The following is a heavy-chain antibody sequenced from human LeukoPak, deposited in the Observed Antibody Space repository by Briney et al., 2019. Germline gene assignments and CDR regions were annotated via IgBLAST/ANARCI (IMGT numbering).Heavy chain of an antibody. V-gene: IGHV1-2*02. CDR2: INPNSGGT. Sequence: ASVTVSCTASGYTFTGYYMHWVRQAPGQGLEWMGWINPNSGGTNYAQKFQGRVTMTRDTSISTAYMELSSLRSEDTAVYYCAVARPYCSSTGCYGDWRYWGQGTLVTVSS. D-gene: IGHD2-2*01. CDR3: AVARPYCSSTGCYGDWRY. CDR1: GYTFTGYY. J-gene: IGHJ4*02.